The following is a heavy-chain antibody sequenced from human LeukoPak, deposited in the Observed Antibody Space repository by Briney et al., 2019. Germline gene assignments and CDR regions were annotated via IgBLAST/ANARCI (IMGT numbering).Heavy chain of an antibody. CDR1: GYTFTGYY. CDR3: AKAYGSGSYYIKEFDY. V-gene: IGHV1-2*02. D-gene: IGHD3-10*01. CDR2: INPNSGGT. J-gene: IGHJ4*02. Sequence: ASVKVSCKASGYTFTGYYMHWVRQAPGQGLEWMGWINPNSGGTNYAQKFQGRVTMTRDTSISTAYMELSRLRSDDTAVYYCAKAYGSGSYYIKEFDYWGQGTLVTVSS.